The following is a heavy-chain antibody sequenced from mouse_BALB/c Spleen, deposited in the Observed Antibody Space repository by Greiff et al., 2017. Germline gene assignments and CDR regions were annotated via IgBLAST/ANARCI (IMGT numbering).Heavy chain of an antibody. V-gene: IGHV5-9-1*01. CDR3: ARKERWFAY. CDR2: ISSGGSYT. J-gene: IGHJ3*01. Sequence: EVMLVESGGGLVKPGGSLKLSCAASGFTFSSYAMSWVRQTPEKRLEWVATISSGGSYTYYPDSVKGRFTISRDNAKNTLYLQMSSLRSEDTAMYYCARKERWFAYWGQGTLVTVSA. CDR1: GFTFSSYA.